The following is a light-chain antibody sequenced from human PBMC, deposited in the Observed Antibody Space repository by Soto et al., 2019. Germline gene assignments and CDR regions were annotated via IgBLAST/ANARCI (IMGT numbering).Light chain of an antibody. CDR2: WAS. CDR3: QQYYSPHRYT. CDR1: QSVLYSSNNKNL. V-gene: IGKV4-1*01. J-gene: IGKJ2*01. Sequence: DIVMTQSPDSLAVSLGERATINCKSSQSVLYSSNNKNLIAWYQQKKGQPPRLLIYWASTRESGVPDRFSGSGSGKDFTLTISSLQAEDVAVYYCQQYYSPHRYTFGQGTKLEI.